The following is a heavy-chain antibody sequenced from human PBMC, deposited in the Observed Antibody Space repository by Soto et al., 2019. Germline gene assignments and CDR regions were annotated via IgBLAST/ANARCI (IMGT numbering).Heavy chain of an antibody. Sequence: QLQLHESGSGLVKPSQTLSLTCTVSGASITYGGYSWSWIRQTPGKGLEWIGYINHLETTFYNPSFESRLSLSIDRAKNQFSLNLNSMSVADRAVYFCARGGGSDSFDYWGQGILVTVSS. CDR2: INHLETT. J-gene: IGHJ4*02. V-gene: IGHV4-30-2*01. CDR1: GASITYGGYS. CDR3: ARGGGSDSFDY. D-gene: IGHD1-26*01.